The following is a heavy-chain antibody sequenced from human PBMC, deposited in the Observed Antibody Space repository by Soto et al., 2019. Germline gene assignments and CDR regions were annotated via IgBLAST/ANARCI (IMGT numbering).Heavy chain of an antibody. J-gene: IGHJ4*02. Sequence: QVQLQESGPGLVKPSQTLSLTCSVSGGSIISDEYYWTWIRQPPGGGLEWIGHVYYTGSTSYSPSLKSRLTISVDTSKNQVSLRLNSVSAADPAVYYCARDRSNSPDLLDSWGRGTLVTVSS. V-gene: IGHV4-30-4*01. CDR2: VYYTGST. CDR1: GGSIISDEYY. D-gene: IGHD1-1*01. CDR3: ARDRSNSPDLLDS.